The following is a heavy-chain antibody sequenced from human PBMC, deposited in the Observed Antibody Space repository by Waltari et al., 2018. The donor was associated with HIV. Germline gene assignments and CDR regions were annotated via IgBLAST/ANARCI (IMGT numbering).Heavy chain of an antibody. CDR3: SRAMAY. V-gene: IGHV3-73*01. CDR2: IRSKGSSPAT. J-gene: IGHJ4*02. Sequence: FLDSAMGWVGQGPGKGMERVGRIRSKGSSPATEFAASMKGSLIISRGGSRNKAFLQMTSLKTEDTAVYSCSRAMAYWGQGTRVTVSS. D-gene: IGHD5-18*01. CDR1: FLDSA.